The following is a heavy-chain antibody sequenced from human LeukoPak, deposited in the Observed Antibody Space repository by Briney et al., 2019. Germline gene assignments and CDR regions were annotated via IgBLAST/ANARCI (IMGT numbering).Heavy chain of an antibody. D-gene: IGHD5-24*01. CDR3: ARSNRDGYNYFLSFDY. J-gene: IGHJ4*02. V-gene: IGHV4-34*01. Sequence: SETLSLTCAVYGGSFSGYYWSWIRQPPGKGLEWIGEINHSESTNYNPSLKSRVTISVDTSKNQFSLKLSSVTAADTAVYYCARSNRDGYNYFLSFDYWGQGTLVTVSS. CDR1: GGSFSGYY. CDR2: INHSEST.